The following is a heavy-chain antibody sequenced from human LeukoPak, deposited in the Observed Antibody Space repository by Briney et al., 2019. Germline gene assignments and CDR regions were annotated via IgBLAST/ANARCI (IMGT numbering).Heavy chain of an antibody. D-gene: IGHD2-2*01. V-gene: IGHV4-39*01. Sequence: SSETLSLTCTVSGGSISSSSYYWGWIRQPPGKGLEWIGSIYYSGSTYYNPSLKSRVTISVDTSKNQFSLKLSSVTAADTAVYYCARQVLEWALIVVVPAALLDYWGQGTRVTVSS. CDR2: IYYSGST. CDR1: GGSISSSSYY. J-gene: IGHJ4*02. CDR3: ARQVLEWALIVVVPAALLDY.